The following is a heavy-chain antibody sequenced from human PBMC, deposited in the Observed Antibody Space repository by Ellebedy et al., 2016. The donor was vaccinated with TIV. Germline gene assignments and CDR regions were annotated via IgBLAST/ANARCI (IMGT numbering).Heavy chain of an antibody. Sequence: MPSETLSLTCTVSGGSISSSSYYWGWIRQPPGKGLEWIGSIYYSGSTYYNPSLKSRVTISVDTSKNQFSLKLSSVTAADTAVYYCARQHGATAFDYWGQGTLVTVSS. CDR1: GGSISSSSYY. CDR2: IYYSGST. J-gene: IGHJ4*02. CDR3: ARQHGATAFDY. D-gene: IGHD4-17*01. V-gene: IGHV4-39*01.